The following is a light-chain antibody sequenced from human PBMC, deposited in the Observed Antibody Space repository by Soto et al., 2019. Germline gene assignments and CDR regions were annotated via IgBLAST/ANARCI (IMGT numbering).Light chain of an antibody. CDR1: QSINSW. J-gene: IGKJ4*01. CDR3: HRHETYPLA. V-gene: IGKV1-5*01. Sequence: DIQMTQSPSTLSASVGDRVTVTCRASQSINSWLAWYQQKPGKAPKLLIYDASSLQSGVPSRFTGSGFGTEFTLTISSLQPDDFATYYCHRHETYPLAFGGGTKVDIK. CDR2: DAS.